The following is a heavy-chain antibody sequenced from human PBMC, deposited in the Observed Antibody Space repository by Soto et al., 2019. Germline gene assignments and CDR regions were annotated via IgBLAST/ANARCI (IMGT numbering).Heavy chain of an antibody. V-gene: IGHV4-31*03. CDR3: SRGILV. CDR2: ISYGGST. Sequence: SETLSLTCTVSGGSINSGGYCWSWIRQHPGKGLDWIGCISYGGSTSYNPSLKSRVTISVDTSKNQFSLKLTSVTAAVTAVYYCSRGILVWXQGALVTVSS. CDR1: GGSINSGGYC. D-gene: IGHD5-18*01. J-gene: IGHJ4*02.